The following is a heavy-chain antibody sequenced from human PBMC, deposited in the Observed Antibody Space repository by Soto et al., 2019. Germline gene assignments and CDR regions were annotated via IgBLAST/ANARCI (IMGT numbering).Heavy chain of an antibody. J-gene: IGHJ4*02. Sequence: ASVKVSCKVSGYTLTELSMHWVRQAPRKELEWMGSFDPEDGETIYAQKYQGRVTMTEDTSTDTAYMELSSLRSEDTAVYYCATRRYFDWLCLGYWGQGTLVTVSS. V-gene: IGHV1-24*01. CDR2: FDPEDGET. CDR1: GYTLTELS. D-gene: IGHD3-9*01. CDR3: ATRRYFDWLCLGY.